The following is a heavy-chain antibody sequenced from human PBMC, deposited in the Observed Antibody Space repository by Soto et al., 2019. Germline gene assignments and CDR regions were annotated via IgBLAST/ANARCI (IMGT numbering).Heavy chain of an antibody. D-gene: IGHD6-13*01. CDR3: ARGSLVAAAGTTLGY. V-gene: IGHV1-3*01. J-gene: IGHJ4*02. Sequence: ASVKVSCKASGYTFTSYAMHWVRQAPGQRLEWMGWINAGNGNTKYSQKFQGRVTITRDTSASTAYMELSSLRSEDTAVYYCARGSLVAAAGTTLGYWGQGTLVTVSS. CDR2: INAGNGNT. CDR1: GYTFTSYA.